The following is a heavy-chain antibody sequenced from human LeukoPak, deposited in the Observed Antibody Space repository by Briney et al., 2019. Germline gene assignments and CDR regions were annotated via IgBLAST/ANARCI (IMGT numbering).Heavy chain of an antibody. CDR3: ARDSSGYQ. CDR2: IKEDGSEK. CDR1: GYTFSTYW. J-gene: IGHJ4*02. Sequence: GGSLRLSCAASGYTFSTYWMSWVRQAPGKGLEWVANIKEDGSEKYYGDSVKGRFTIARDNAKNSLYLQMNSLRAEDTAVYYCARDSSGYQWGQGTLVTVSS. D-gene: IGHD3-22*01. V-gene: IGHV3-7*01.